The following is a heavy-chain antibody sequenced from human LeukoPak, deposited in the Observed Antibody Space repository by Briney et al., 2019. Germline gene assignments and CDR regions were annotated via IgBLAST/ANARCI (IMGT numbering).Heavy chain of an antibody. CDR1: GYSFTSYW. Sequence: GESLKISCKGSGYSFTSYWIGWVRQMPGKSLEWMGIIYPGDSETRYSPSFQGQVTISADKSISTAYLQWSSLKASDTAMYYCAITGTLGENWFDPWGQGTLVTVSS. J-gene: IGHJ5*02. V-gene: IGHV5-51*01. CDR3: AITGTLGENWFDP. CDR2: IYPGDSET. D-gene: IGHD1-20*01.